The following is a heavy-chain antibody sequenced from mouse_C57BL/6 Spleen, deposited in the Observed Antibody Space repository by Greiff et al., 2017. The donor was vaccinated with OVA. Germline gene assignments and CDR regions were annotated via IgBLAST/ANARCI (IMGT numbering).Heavy chain of an antibody. J-gene: IGHJ4*01. CDR2: IYPSDSET. CDR1: GYTFTSYW. CDR3: ARPTVVGGAYYYAMDY. V-gene: IGHV1-52*01. Sequence: QVQLQQPGAELVRPGSSVKLSCKASGYTFTSYWMHWVKQRPIQGLEWIGNIYPSDSETHYNQKFKDKATLTVDKSSSTAYMQLSSLTSEDSAVYYCARPTVVGGAYYYAMDYWGQGTSVTVSS. D-gene: IGHD1-1*01.